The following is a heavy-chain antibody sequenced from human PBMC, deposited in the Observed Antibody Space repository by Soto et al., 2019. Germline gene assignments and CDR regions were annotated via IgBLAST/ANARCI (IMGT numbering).Heavy chain of an antibody. V-gene: IGHV1-69*01. D-gene: IGHD1-26*01. Sequence: QVQLVQSGAEVKKPGSSVKVSCKASGDAFTNYIFDWVRQAPGQGLEWMGGIIPMFGTPKYAQTFQDRVTISADVSTGTAYVELTSLRFDDSAVYYCARGRDHPPVGLYFDSWGEGTRVTVAS. J-gene: IGHJ4*02. CDR3: ARGRDHPPVGLYFDS. CDR1: GDAFTNYI. CDR2: IIPMFGTP.